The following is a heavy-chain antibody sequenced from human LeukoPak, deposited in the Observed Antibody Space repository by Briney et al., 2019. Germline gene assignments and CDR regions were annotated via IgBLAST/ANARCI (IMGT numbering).Heavy chain of an antibody. D-gene: IGHD1-14*01. CDR1: GFIFSNYA. CDR2: VRGSGGET. CDR3: ANLGANTRISGDY. Sequence: PGGSLRLSCTASGFIFSNYAMSWVRQAPGKGLEWVSEVRGSGGETYYADSVKGRFTISRDNSKKMLYLQMSSLRAEDTAVYYCANLGANTRISGDYWGQGTLVTVSS. V-gene: IGHV3-23*01. J-gene: IGHJ4*02.